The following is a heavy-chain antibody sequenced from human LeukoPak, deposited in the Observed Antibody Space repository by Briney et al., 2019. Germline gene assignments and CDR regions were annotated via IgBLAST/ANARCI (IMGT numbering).Heavy chain of an antibody. Sequence: GASVKVACKASGGTFSSYAISWVRQAPGQGLEWMGGIIPIFGTANYAQKFQGRVTITADKSTSTAYMELSSLRSEDTAVYYCAREQQLAPHDWGQGTPVTVSS. J-gene: IGHJ4*02. V-gene: IGHV1-69*06. D-gene: IGHD6-13*01. CDR2: IIPIFGTA. CDR3: AREQQLAPHD. CDR1: GGTFSSYA.